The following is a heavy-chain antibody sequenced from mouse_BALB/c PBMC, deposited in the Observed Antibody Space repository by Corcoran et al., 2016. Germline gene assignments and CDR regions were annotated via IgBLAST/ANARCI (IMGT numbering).Heavy chain of an antibody. CDR2: IYWDDDK. J-gene: IGHJ3*01. Sequence: QVPLKESGPGILQPSQTLSLTCSFSGFSLRTSGLGVGWIRQPSGKGLEWLAHIYWDDDKRYNPYLKRRLTSSKDTSRNQVFLKITSVDTADTATYYCALSYGSSSAWFDCWGEGTVVTVSA. CDR1: GFSLRTSGLG. D-gene: IGHD1-1*01. V-gene: IGHV8-12*01. CDR3: ALSYGSSSAWFDC.